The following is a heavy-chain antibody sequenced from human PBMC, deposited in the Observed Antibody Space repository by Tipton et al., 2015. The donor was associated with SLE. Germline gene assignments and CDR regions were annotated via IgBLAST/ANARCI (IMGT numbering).Heavy chain of an antibody. CDR3: AEILLPHYGMDV. J-gene: IGHJ6*02. CDR2: ISYDGSNK. CDR1: GFTFSSYA. Sequence: RSLRLSCAASGFTFSSYAMHWVRQAPGKGLEWVAVISYDGSNKYYADSVKGRFTISRDNSKNTLYLQMNSLRAEDTAVYYCAEILLPHYGMDVWGQGTTVTVSS. D-gene: IGHD5-24*01. V-gene: IGHV3-30*04.